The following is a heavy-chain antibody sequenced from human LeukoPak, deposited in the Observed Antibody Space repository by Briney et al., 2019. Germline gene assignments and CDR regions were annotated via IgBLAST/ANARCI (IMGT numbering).Heavy chain of an antibody. D-gene: IGHD3-16*01. J-gene: IGHJ3*02. CDR1: GGTFSSYA. Sequence: SVKVTCKASGGTFSSYAISWVRQAPGQGLEWMGGIIPIFGTANYAQKFQGRVTITADESSSTAYMELSSLRSEDTAVDYCARGDVSDAFDIWGQGTMVTVSS. CDR2: IIPIFGTA. CDR3: ARGDVSDAFDI. V-gene: IGHV1-69*13.